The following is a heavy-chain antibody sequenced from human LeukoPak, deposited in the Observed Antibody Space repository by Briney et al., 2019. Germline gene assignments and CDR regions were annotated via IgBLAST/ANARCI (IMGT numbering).Heavy chain of an antibody. V-gene: IGHV1-69*05. CDR1: GGTFSSYA. J-gene: IGHJ4*02. CDR2: IIPIFGTA. Sequence: ASVKVSCKASGGTFSSYAISWVRQAPGQGLEWMGRIIPIFGTANYAQKFQGRVTITTDESTSTAYMELSSLRSEDTAVYYCARDRLRYCSGGSCFNSLDYWGQGTLVTVSS. CDR3: ARDRLRYCSGGSCFNSLDY. D-gene: IGHD2-15*01.